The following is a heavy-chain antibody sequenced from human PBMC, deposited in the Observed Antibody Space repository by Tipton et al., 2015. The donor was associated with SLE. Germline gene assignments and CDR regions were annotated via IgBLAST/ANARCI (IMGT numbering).Heavy chain of an antibody. J-gene: IGHJ5*02. CDR3: ARDRDYYDSSGLFDP. CDR2: IYHSGST. D-gene: IGHD3-22*01. Sequence: WVRQAPGKGLEWIGEIYHSGSTYYNPSLKSRVTISVDTSKNQFSLKLSSVTAADTAVYYCARDRDYYDSSGLFDPWGQGTLVTVSS. V-gene: IGHV4-4*02.